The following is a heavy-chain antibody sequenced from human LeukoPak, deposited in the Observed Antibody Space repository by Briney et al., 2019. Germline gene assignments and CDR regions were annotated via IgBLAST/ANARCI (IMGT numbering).Heavy chain of an antibody. D-gene: IGHD3-10*01. Sequence: GASVKVSCKASGYPFTGYYMHWVRQAPGQGLEWMGRINPNSGGTNYAQKFQGRVTMTRDTSISTAYMELSRLRSDDTAVYYCALYPGSYGRYIFDYWGQGTLVTVSS. CDR2: INPNSGGT. CDR1: GYPFTGYY. V-gene: IGHV1-2*06. CDR3: ALYPGSYGRYIFDY. J-gene: IGHJ4*02.